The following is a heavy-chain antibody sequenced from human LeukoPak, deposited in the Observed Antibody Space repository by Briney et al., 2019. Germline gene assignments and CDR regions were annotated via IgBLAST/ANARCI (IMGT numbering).Heavy chain of an antibody. CDR1: GGSISSSN. CDR3: TKNYDSRGYSLMDY. V-gene: IGHV3-23*01. J-gene: IGHJ4*02. CDR2: IGGSSDFT. D-gene: IGHD3-22*01. Sequence: PSETLSLTCAVSGGSISSSNWWSWVRQAPGKGLEWVSAIGGSSDFTYYAEYVKGRFTFSRDNSKNTLYLQMNSLRAEDTAVYYCTKNYDSRGYSLMDYWGQGTLVTVSS.